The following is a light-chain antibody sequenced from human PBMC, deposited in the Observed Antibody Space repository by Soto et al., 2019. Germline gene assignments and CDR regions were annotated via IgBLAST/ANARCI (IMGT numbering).Light chain of an antibody. CDR1: SSDVGAYDF. V-gene: IGLV2-14*03. J-gene: IGLJ1*01. CDR2: EVS. Sequence: QSALAQPASVSGSPVQSITISCTGTSSDVGAYDFVSWYQQHPDKAPKLMIYEVSNRPSGVSYRFSGSKSVNTATLTISGLQAEDEADDYCSSYTTSSTRVFGTGTKVTVL. CDR3: SSYTTSSTRV.